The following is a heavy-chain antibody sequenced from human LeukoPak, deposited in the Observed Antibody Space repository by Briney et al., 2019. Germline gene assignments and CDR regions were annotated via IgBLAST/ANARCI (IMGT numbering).Heavy chain of an antibody. CDR2: IYSGGST. CDR3: ARDSSTYYYDSSGYYDY. J-gene: IGHJ4*02. D-gene: IGHD3-22*01. Sequence: PGGSLRLSCAASGFTVSSNYMSWVRQAPGKGLEWVSVIYSGGSTYYADSVKGRFTISRDNSKNTLYLQMNSLRAEDTAVYYCARDSSTYYYDSSGYYDYWGQGTLVTVSS. CDR1: GFTVSSNY. V-gene: IGHV3-53*01.